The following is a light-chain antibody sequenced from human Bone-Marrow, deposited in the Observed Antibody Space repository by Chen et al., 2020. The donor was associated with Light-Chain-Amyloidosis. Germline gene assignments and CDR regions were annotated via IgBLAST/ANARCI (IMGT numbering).Light chain of an antibody. V-gene: IGLV3-10*01. CDR1: ALPKKY. CDR3: YSTDSSGKHRV. J-gene: IGLJ3*02. CDR2: DDS. Sequence: SYELTQPPSVSVSPGQTARITCSGDALPKKYACWYHQKSGQAPVLVIYDDSKRPSGIPERFSGSSSGTRATLTISGAQVEDEADYYCYSTDSSGKHRVFGGGTKLTVL.